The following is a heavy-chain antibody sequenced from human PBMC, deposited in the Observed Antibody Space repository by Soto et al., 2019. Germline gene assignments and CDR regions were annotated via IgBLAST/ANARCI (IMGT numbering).Heavy chain of an antibody. CDR1: GFDFTYYA. J-gene: IGHJ4*02. V-gene: IGHV3-30*18. Sequence: QVQLVESGGGAVQPGESLRLSCVASGFDFTYYAMHWVRQAPGKGLESVAVISSDGSKIHHPDSVKGRFTISRDNSKNTLYLQMNSLRKEDTGVYFCAKGEGVGGTLGLFDYWGQGTLVSVSS. D-gene: IGHD1-26*01. CDR2: ISSDGSKI. CDR3: AKGEGVGGTLGLFDY.